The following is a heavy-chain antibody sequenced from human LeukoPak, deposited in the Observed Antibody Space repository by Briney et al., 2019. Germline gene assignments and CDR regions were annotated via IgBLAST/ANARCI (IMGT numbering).Heavy chain of an antibody. CDR2: LYRGGSA. CDR3: ARSASGGYFDY. D-gene: IGHD2-15*01. J-gene: IGHJ4*02. Sequence: GGSLRLSCAASGFNVSSNFISWVRQAPGKGLEWVSVLYRGGSAYYVDSVKGRFTISRDNSKNTVYLQMNSLRAEDTAVYYCARSASGGYFDYWGQGTLVTVSS. CDR1: GFNVSSNF. V-gene: IGHV3-66*01.